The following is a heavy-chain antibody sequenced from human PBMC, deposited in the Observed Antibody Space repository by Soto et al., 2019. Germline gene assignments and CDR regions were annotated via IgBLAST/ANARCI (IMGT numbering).Heavy chain of an antibody. D-gene: IGHD6-13*01. CDR2: ISHDGSKE. CDR1: GFSFNVYS. CDR3: AKVSSSWYAGFFDL. J-gene: IGHJ4*02. Sequence: GGSLILSCATSGFSFNVYSMHWVRQAPGKGLEWVAVISHDGSKEFHADSVKGRFTISRDNSMNTLYLQMNTLRAEDTAIYYCAKVSSSWYAGFFDLWGQGTLVTVSS. V-gene: IGHV3-30-3*01.